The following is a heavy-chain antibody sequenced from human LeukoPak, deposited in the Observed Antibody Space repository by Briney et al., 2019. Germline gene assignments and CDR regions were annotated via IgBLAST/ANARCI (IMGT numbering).Heavy chain of an antibody. Sequence: SETLSLTCSVSGGSISSYYWSWIRQPPGKGLEWIGYIYYSGNTRYNPSLMSRVTISVDMSKNHFSLKLTSVTAADTAVYYCARDSSYGGQNYFDYWGQGTLVTVSS. J-gene: IGHJ4*02. V-gene: IGHV4-59*12. CDR2: IYYSGNT. CDR1: GGSISSYY. D-gene: IGHD2-21*01. CDR3: ARDSSYGGQNYFDY.